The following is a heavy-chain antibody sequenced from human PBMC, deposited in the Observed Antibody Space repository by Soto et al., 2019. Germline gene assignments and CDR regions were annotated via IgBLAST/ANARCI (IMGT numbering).Heavy chain of an antibody. V-gene: IGHV4-59*02. CDR2: IYYNGNT. CDR3: ARVAGWSPEDAFDI. J-gene: IGHJ3*02. Sequence: VQLQESGPGLVKSSETLTLTCSVSGDSVSSFYWSWIRQPPGKGLEWIGYIYYNGNTNCDPALKSRVTLSADTSKNEFSLNLSSVTAADTAVYYCARVAGWSPEDAFDIWGQGTMVTVSS. D-gene: IGHD6-19*01. CDR1: GDSVSSFY.